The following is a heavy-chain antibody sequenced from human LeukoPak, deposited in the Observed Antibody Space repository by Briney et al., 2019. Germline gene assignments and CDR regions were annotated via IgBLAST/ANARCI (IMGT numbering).Heavy chain of an antibody. D-gene: IGHD1-26*01. CDR2: IIPIFGTA. Sequence: SVKVSCKASGGTFSSYAISWVRQAPGQGLEWMGGIIPIFGTANYAQKFQGRVTITADESTSTAYMELSSLRSEDTAVYYCARNSLILGQVIGGAIPRGSFDYWGQGTLVTVSS. CDR3: ARNSLILGQVIGGAIPRGSFDY. V-gene: IGHV1-69*13. J-gene: IGHJ4*02. CDR1: GGTFSSYA.